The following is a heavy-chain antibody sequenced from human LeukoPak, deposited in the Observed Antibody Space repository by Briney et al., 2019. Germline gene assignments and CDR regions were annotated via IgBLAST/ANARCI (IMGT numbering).Heavy chain of an antibody. Sequence: SGGSLRLSCAASGFTFDDYAMHWVRQAPGKGLEWVSGISWNSGSIGYADSVKGRFTISRDNAKNSLYLQMNSLRAEDTAVYYCARDGPYDSSEETTYGMDVWGQGTTVTVSS. CDR1: GFTFDDYA. D-gene: IGHD3-22*01. J-gene: IGHJ6*02. CDR3: ARDGPYDSSEETTYGMDV. V-gene: IGHV3-9*01. CDR2: ISWNSGSI.